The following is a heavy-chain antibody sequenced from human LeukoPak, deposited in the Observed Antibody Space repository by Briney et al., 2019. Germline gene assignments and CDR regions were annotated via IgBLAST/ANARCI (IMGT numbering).Heavy chain of an antibody. CDR2: ISADNGNT. Sequence: ASVKVSCKASGYTFTSDGISWVRQAPGQGLEWMGWISADNGNTNYAQKLQGRVTMTTDTSTSTAYMELRSLRSDDTAVYYCARDWVMTTVTTFQYYGMDVWGQGTTVTVSS. V-gene: IGHV1-18*01. D-gene: IGHD4-17*01. CDR1: GYTFTSDG. J-gene: IGHJ6*02. CDR3: ARDWVMTTVTTFQYYGMDV.